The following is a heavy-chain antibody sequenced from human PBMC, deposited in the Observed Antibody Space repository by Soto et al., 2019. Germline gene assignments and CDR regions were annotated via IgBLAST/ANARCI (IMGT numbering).Heavy chain of an antibody. CDR2: ISGSGGST. J-gene: IGHJ5*02. V-gene: IGHV3-23*01. D-gene: IGHD2-15*01. Sequence: GGSLRLSCAASGFTFSSYAMSWVRQAPGKGLEWVSAISGSGGSTYYADSVKGRFTISRDNSKNTLYLQMNSLRAEDTAVYYCAKVEVVVAAGNGWFDPWGQGTLVTVSS. CDR1: GFTFSSYA. CDR3: AKVEVVVAAGNGWFDP.